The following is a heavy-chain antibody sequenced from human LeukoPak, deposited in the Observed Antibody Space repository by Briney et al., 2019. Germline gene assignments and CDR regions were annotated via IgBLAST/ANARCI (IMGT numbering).Heavy chain of an antibody. D-gene: IGHD6-13*01. CDR3: ASRAGYTGSWSAFDY. CDR2: IKQDGSEK. CDR1: TFTLNNYW. V-gene: IGHV3-7*05. Sequence: GGSLRLSCTASTFTLNNYWMSWIRQAPGKGLEWVANIKQDGSEKYYVDSVKGRFTISRDNAKNSLYLQMNSLRAEDTAVYYCASRAGYTGSWSAFDYWGQGTLVTVSS. J-gene: IGHJ4*02.